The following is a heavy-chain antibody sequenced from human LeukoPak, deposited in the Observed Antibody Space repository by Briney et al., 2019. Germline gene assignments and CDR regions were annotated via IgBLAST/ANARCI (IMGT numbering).Heavy chain of an antibody. D-gene: IGHD3-10*01. CDR2: MNPNSGNT. V-gene: IGHV1-8*01. CDR1: GYTFTSYD. J-gene: IGHJ4*02. CDR3: ARAGIINRGWSY. Sequence: ASVKVSCKASGYTFTSYDINWVRQATGQGLEWMGWMNPNSGNTGYAQKFQGRVTMTRNTSISTAYMELSRLRSDDTAVYYCARAGIINRGWSYWGQGTLVTVSS.